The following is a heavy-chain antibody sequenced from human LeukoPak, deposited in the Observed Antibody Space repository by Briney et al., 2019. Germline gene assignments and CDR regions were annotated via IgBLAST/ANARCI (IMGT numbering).Heavy chain of an antibody. Sequence: GGSLRLSCAASGFTFSNSGMSWVRQAPGKGLEWVSAISGSGGSTYYADFVKGRFIISRDNSKNTLHLQMNSLRAEDTAVYYCARDGSSWLVDYWGQGTLVTVSS. D-gene: IGHD6-13*01. CDR1: GFTFSNSG. CDR2: ISGSGGST. CDR3: ARDGSSWLVDY. J-gene: IGHJ4*02. V-gene: IGHV3-23*01.